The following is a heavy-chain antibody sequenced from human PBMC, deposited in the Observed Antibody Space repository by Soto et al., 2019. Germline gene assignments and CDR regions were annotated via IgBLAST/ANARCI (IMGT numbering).Heavy chain of an antibody. J-gene: IGHJ4*02. D-gene: IGHD6-19*01. CDR1: GFSISTHA. V-gene: IGHV3-23*01. Sequence: PGGSLRLSCVASGFSISTHALTWVRQAPGKGLEWVSSFSGRSGDTYYAASVKGRFTISGDSSKSTVILQMNNLRADDTALYYCARDSSAWPNYFDSWGQGIQVTVSS. CDR3: ARDSSAWPNYFDS. CDR2: FSGRSGDT.